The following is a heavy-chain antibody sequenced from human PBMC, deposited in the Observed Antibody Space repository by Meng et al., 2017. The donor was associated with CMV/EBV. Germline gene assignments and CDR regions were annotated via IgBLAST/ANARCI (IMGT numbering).Heavy chain of an antibody. Sequence: SETLSLTCAVYGGSFSGYYWSWIRQPPGKGLEWIGEINHSGSTNYNPSLKSRVTISVDTSKNQCSLKLSAVTAADTAVYYCARGYQVWGGNSGYYFDYWGQGTLVTVSS. J-gene: IGHJ4*02. CDR3: ARGYQVWGGNSGYYFDY. CDR2: INHSGST. D-gene: IGHD4-23*01. CDR1: GGSFSGYY. V-gene: IGHV4-34*01.